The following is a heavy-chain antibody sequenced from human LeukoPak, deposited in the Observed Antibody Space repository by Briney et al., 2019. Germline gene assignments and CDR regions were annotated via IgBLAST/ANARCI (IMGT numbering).Heavy chain of an antibody. CDR3: ARSYGSGSSYFDY. V-gene: IGHV1-2*02. CDR1: GYTFTGYY. Sequence: ASVKVSCKASGYTFTGYYMHWVRQAPGQGLEWMGWINPNSGGTNYAQKFQGRVTMPRDTSISTAYMELSRLRSDDTAVYYCARSYGSGSSYFDYWGQGTLVTVSS. D-gene: IGHD3-10*01. J-gene: IGHJ4*02. CDR2: INPNSGGT.